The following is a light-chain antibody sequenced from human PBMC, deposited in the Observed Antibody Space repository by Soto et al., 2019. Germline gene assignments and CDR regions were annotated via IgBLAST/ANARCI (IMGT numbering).Light chain of an antibody. CDR2: NNN. CDR1: SSNIGSKT. Sequence: QSALTQPPSASGTPGQRVTISCSGSSSNIGSKTVNWYQQVPGTAPKLLMYNNNQRPSGVPDRFSGSKSGTSASLAVSGLQSEDEADYYCAAWDDSLNGVVFGGGTKLTVL. V-gene: IGLV1-44*01. J-gene: IGLJ2*01. CDR3: AAWDDSLNGVV.